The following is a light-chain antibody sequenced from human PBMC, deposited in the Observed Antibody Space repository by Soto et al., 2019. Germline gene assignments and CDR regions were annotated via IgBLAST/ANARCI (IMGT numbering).Light chain of an antibody. V-gene: IGKV3-20*01. Sequence: EIVLTQSPGTLSLSPGERATLSCRASQSVSSGYLAWYQQQPGQAPRLLIYGASSRATGIPDRFSCSGSGTDFTLIISRLEPEDFAVYYCQLYGRSPPYTFGQGTKLEIK. CDR3: QLYGRSPPYT. CDR1: QSVSSGY. CDR2: GAS. J-gene: IGKJ2*01.